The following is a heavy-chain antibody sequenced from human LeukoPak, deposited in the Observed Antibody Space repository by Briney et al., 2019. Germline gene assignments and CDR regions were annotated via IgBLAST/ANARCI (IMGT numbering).Heavy chain of an antibody. Sequence: GGSLRLSCAASGFTFSNYGMHWVRQAPGKGLEWVAVIWYDGSNKYYGDSVKGRFTISRGNSKNTLYLQMNSLRADDTAVYYCARALCSGGTCYLDYWGQGTLVTVSS. V-gene: IGHV3-33*01. CDR2: IWYDGSNK. CDR3: ARALCSGGTCYLDY. D-gene: IGHD2-15*01. J-gene: IGHJ4*02. CDR1: GFTFSNYG.